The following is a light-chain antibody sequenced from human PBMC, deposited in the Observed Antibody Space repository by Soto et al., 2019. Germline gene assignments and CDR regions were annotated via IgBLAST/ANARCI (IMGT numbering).Light chain of an antibody. CDR1: QSLVSSDGLTY. J-gene: IGKJ2*01. V-gene: IGKV2-30*01. CDR3: MQGSHWAT. Sequence: VVLTQSPLSLPVTLGQTASISCRSSQSLVSSDGLTYFNWFHQRPGQSPRRLIYKVSNRDSGVPDRFTGSGSGTDFTLTISRVEAEDVGIYYCMQGSHWATFGQGTKLGIK. CDR2: KVS.